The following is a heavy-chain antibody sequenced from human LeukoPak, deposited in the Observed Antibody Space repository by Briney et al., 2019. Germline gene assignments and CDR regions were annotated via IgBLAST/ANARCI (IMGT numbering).Heavy chain of an antibody. CDR1: GFTFSTYG. CDR3: PRDLQVGTFDF. J-gene: IGHJ4*02. Sequence: PGTSLRLSCAASGFTFSTYGFHWVRQAPGKGLEWVAAIWHDGSRTYYADSVKGRFTISRDDSKNALYLQMDSLRAEDTAVYYCPRDLQVGTFDFRGQGTLVTVSS. CDR2: IWHDGSRT. V-gene: IGHV3-33*01. D-gene: IGHD1-26*01.